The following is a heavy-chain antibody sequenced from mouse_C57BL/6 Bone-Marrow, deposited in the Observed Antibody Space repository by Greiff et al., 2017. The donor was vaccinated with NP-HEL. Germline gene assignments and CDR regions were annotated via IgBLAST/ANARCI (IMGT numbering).Heavy chain of an antibody. CDR3: ARMDYYGSSHVYYFDY. CDR2: IDPEDGET. D-gene: IGHD1-1*01. Sequence: EVKLVESGAELVKPGASVKLSCTASGFNITDYYMHWVKQRTEQGLEWIGRIDPEDGETKYAPKFQGKATITADTSSNTAYLQLSSLTSEDTAVYYCARMDYYGSSHVYYFDYWGQGTTLTVSS. V-gene: IGHV14-2*01. J-gene: IGHJ2*01. CDR1: GFNITDYY.